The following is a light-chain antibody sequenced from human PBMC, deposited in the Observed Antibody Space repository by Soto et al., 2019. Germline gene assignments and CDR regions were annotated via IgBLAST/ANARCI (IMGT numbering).Light chain of an antibody. J-gene: IGKJ1*01. V-gene: IGKV3-20*01. Sequence: EIVLTQSPGTLSLSPGERATLSCRASQSVSNNYLAWYQQKPGQAPRLLIYGASGRAPGVPDRFSGSGSGTYFILTISRLEPEDFVVYYCQQYGSSPRTFGQGTKVEIK. CDR3: QQYGSSPRT. CDR1: QSVSNNY. CDR2: GAS.